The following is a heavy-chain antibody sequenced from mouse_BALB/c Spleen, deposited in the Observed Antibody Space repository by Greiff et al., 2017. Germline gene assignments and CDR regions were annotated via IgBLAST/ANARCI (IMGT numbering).Heavy chain of an antibody. D-gene: IGHD2-4*01. CDR1: GFTFSSYA. CDR2: ISSGGSYT. Sequence: EVKLVESGGGLVKPGGSLKLSCAASGFTFSSYAMSWVRQSPEKRLEWVAEISSGGSYTYYPDTVTGRFTISRDNAKNTLYLEMSSLRSEDTAMYYCARDYDYENYAMDYWGQGTSVTVSS. J-gene: IGHJ4*01. V-gene: IGHV5-9-4*01. CDR3: ARDYDYENYAMDY.